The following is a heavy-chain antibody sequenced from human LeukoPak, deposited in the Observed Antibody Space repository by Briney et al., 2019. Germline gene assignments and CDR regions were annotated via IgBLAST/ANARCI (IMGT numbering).Heavy chain of an antibody. CDR3: ARQLYGHDNGGDY. CDR2: INHSGST. D-gene: IGHD3-10*01. V-gene: IGHV4-34*01. Sequence: PSETLSLTCAVYGGSFSGYYWSWIRQPPGKGLEWIGEINHSGSTNYNPSLKSRVTISVDTSKNQFSLKLSSVTAADTAVYYCARQLYGHDNGGDYWGQGTLVTVPS. J-gene: IGHJ4*02. CDR1: GGSFSGYY.